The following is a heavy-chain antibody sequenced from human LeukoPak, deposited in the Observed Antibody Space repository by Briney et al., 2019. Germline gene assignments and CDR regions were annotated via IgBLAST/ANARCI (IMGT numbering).Heavy chain of an antibody. CDR1: GFDFSSNW. Sequence: GGSLGLSCAASGFDFSSNWMHWARHAPGQGLVWVSRIKGDGISTNYADSVKGRFTISRDIAKNTLYLQMNSLRAEDTGVYYCAKDHYWSIDYWGRGTLVTVSS. CDR3: AKDHYWSIDY. J-gene: IGHJ4*02. D-gene: IGHD3-3*01. V-gene: IGHV3-74*01. CDR2: IKGDGIST.